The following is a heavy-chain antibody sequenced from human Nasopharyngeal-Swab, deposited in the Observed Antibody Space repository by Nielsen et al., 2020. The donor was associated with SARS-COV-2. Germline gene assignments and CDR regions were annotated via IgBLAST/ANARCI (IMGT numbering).Heavy chain of an antibody. D-gene: IGHD3-16*01. CDR3: ATTPYDYVLLKRAPDY. V-gene: IGHV3-7*03. J-gene: IGHJ4*02. Sequence: GESLKISCAASGFTFSSYAMSWVRQAPGKGLEWVANMNPDGSETYYVDSVKGRFLISRDNAKNSLYLRMNSLGAEDTAVYYCATTPYDYVLLKRAPDYWGQGMLVTVSS. CDR1: GFTFSSYA. CDR2: MNPDGSET.